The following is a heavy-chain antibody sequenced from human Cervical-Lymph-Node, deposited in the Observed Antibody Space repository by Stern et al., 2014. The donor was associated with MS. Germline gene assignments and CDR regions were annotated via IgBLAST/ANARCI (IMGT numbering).Heavy chain of an antibody. J-gene: IGHJ4*02. Sequence: QVQLQESGPGLVKPSETLSLTCTVSGDSISSRNYYWGWIRQPPGKGLEWIGSIYYSGNTFYNPSLKSRVMISVATSKNQLSLKLRSVTAADTAVYYCSRLGSSRWFPTSFDSWGQGTPVTVSS. CDR3: SRLGSSRWFPTSFDS. V-gene: IGHV4-39*01. CDR2: IYYSGNT. CDR1: GDSISSRNYY. D-gene: IGHD6-13*01.